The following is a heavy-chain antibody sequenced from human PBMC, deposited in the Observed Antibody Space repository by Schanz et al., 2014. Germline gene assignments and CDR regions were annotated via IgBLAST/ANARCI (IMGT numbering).Heavy chain of an antibody. V-gene: IGHV3-74*01. CDR1: GFTFSSHW. J-gene: IGHJ4*02. CDR2: INSVGSNT. Sequence: EVQLVQSGGGLVQPGGSLRLSCAASGFTFSSHWMHWVRQDPGKGLVWVARINSVGSNTDYADSVTGRFTISRDNAKNTLYLQMNTLRAEDTAVYHCARPPHDSSGYYPFDYWGQGTLVTVSS. CDR3: ARPPHDSSGYYPFDY. D-gene: IGHD3-22*01.